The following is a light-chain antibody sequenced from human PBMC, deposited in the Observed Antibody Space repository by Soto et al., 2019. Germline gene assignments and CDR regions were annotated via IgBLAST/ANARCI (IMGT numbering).Light chain of an antibody. V-gene: IGKV3-20*01. Sequence: EIVLTQSPGTLSLSPGERATLSCRASQSITSSYLAWYQQKPGQAPGLLIYGASRRATDIPDRFSGSGSGTDFTLTISRLEPKDFAVYYCQLYDSPSYTFGQGTKLEIK. CDR3: QLYDSPSYT. CDR2: GAS. J-gene: IGKJ2*01. CDR1: QSITSSY.